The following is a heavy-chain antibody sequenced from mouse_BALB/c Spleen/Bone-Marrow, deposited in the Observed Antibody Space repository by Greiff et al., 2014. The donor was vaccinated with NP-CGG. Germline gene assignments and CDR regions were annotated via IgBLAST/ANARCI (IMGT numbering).Heavy chain of an antibody. CDR3: ARGRRDALDY. CDR1: GYTFTSYY. V-gene: IGHV1S81*02. J-gene: IGHJ4*01. CDR2: INPSDGGT. Sequence: VQLQESGAELVKPGASVKLSCKASGYTFTSYYMYWVKQRPGQGLEWFGEINPSDGGTNFNEKFKNKATLNVDKSSSTVFIQLSSLTSEDSAVYYCARGRRDALDYWGQGTSVTVSS.